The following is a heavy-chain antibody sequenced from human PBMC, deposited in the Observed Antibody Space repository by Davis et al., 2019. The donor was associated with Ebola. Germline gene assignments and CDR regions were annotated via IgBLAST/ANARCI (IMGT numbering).Heavy chain of an antibody. CDR2: IIPVFGTN. J-gene: IGHJ6*04. D-gene: IGHD6-13*01. Sequence: SVKVSCKASGDTFRTYTVAWVRQAPGQGLEWMGGIIPVFGTNDYAPRFQGRATITADESPSTAYMELTSLRSDDTAVYYCARTYSGSRIIMDVWGKGTTVTVSS. V-gene: IGHV1-69*13. CDR1: GDTFRTYT. CDR3: ARTYSGSRIIMDV.